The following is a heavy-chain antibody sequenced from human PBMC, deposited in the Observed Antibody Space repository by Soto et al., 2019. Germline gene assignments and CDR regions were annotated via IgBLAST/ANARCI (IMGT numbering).Heavy chain of an antibody. CDR1: GGTFSSYA. CDR2: IIPIFGTA. J-gene: IGHJ6*02. D-gene: IGHD6-6*01. CDR3: GGQRVGVNYYSGVDV. Sequence: QVQLVQSGAEVKKPGSSVKVSCKASGGTFSSYAISWVRQAPGQGLEWMGGIIPIFGTANYAQKFQGRVPLPEDEPTSTAYMELRSRGSEDTAGSYWGGQRVGVNYYSGVDVWGQGTTVTVSS. V-gene: IGHV1-69*12.